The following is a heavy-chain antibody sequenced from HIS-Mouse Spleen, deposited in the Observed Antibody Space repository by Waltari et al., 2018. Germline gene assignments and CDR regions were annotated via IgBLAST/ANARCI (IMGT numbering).Heavy chain of an antibody. J-gene: IGHJ4*02. CDR1: GFTFGDYA. CDR2: IRSKAYGGTT. Sequence: EVQLVESGGGLVQPGRSLRLSCTASGFTFGDYAMSWFRQAPGKGLEWVGFIRSKAYGGTTEYAASVKGRFTISRDDSKSIAYLQMNSLKTEDTAVYYCTREPLSYYDYVWGSYRSDYWGQGTLVTVSS. V-gene: IGHV3-49*03. D-gene: IGHD3-16*02. CDR3: TREPLSYYDYVWGSYRSDY.